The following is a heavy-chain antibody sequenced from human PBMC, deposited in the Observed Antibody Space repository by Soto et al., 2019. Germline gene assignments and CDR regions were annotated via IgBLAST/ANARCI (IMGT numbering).Heavy chain of an antibody. CDR3: ATDVEIAVAGISSN. V-gene: IGHV3-23*01. CDR1: GFTFSSYA. J-gene: IGHJ4*02. CDR2: ISGSGGST. D-gene: IGHD6-19*01. Sequence: EVQLLESGGGLVQPGGSLRLSCAASGFTFSSYAMSWVRQAPGKGLEWVSAISGSGGSTYYADSVKGRFTISRDNSKNTLYLQLNSLRAEDTAVYYCATDVEIAVAGISSNWGQGTLVTVSS.